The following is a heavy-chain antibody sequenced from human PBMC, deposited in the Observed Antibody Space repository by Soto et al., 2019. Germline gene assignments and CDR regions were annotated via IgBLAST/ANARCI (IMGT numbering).Heavy chain of an antibody. CDR1: GYTFTFRY. CDR2: ITPFKSDT. J-gene: IGHJ3*02. CDR3: ARSPFAGADAFDI. Sequence: SVKVSCKASGYTFTFRYLHWVRQAPGQALEWMGWITPFKSDTNYAQKFQDRVTITRDRSVSTAYMELSNLRSDDTAMYYCARSPFAGADAFDIWGQGTMVTVSS. V-gene: IGHV1-45*02. D-gene: IGHD1-1*01.